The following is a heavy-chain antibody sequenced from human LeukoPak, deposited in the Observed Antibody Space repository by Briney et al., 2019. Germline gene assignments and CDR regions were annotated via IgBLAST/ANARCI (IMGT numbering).Heavy chain of an antibody. D-gene: IGHD3-22*01. Sequence: SGGSLRLSCAGSGFAFSSSWMHWVRQAPGKGLVWVSRMNSDGTTTNYADSVKGRFTISRDNAKNSLYLQMNSLRAEDTAVYYCARDQRTRYYYDSSGYYFYWGQGTLVTVSS. V-gene: IGHV3-74*01. J-gene: IGHJ4*02. CDR2: MNSDGTTT. CDR3: ARDQRTRYYYDSSGYYFY. CDR1: GFAFSSSW.